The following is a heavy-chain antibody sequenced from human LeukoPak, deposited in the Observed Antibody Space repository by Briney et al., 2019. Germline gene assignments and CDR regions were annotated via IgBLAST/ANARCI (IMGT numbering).Heavy chain of an antibody. CDR1: GFTFSSYS. CDR3: ARAPGYCSSTSCYRYDYFDY. J-gene: IGHJ4*02. V-gene: IGHV3-21*01. CDR2: ISSSSSYI. Sequence: GGSLRLSCVASGFTFSSYSMNWVRQAPGKGLEWVSSISSSSSYIYYADSVKGRFTISRDNAKNSLYLQMNSLRAEDTAVYYCARAPGYCSSTSCYRYDYFDYWGQGTLVTVSS. D-gene: IGHD2-2*01.